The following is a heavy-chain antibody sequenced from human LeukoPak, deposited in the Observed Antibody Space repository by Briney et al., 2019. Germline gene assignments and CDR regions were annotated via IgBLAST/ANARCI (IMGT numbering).Heavy chain of an antibody. V-gene: IGHV3-48*02. CDR3: ATDQRYAFDY. J-gene: IGHJ4*02. CDR1: GFSFTDYR. CDR2: IRTTAEGAKYA. D-gene: IGHD3-9*01. Sequence: GGSLRLSCATSGFSFTDYRMNWVRQAPGKGLEWISNIRTTAEGAKYAYYADSVKGRVTISRDDGKNTLYLHMNSLRDDDTAVYYCATDQRYAFDYWGQGNLVTVSS.